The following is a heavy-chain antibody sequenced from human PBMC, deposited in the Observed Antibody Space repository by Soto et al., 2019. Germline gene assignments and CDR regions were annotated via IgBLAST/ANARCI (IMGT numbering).Heavy chain of an antibody. V-gene: IGHV3-15*01. CDR1: GFTFSNAW. CDR3: TTEDPKTTILGAFDI. CDR2: IKSKTDGGTT. J-gene: IGHJ3*02. Sequence: PGGSLRLSCAASGFTFSNAWMSWVRQAPGKGLEWVGRIKSKTDGGTTDYAAPVKGRFTISRDDSKNTLYLQMNSLKTEDTAVYYCTTEDPKTTILGAFDIWGQGTMVTVSS. D-gene: IGHD3-3*01.